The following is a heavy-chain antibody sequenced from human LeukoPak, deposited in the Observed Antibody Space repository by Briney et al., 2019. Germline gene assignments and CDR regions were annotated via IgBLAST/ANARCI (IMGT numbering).Heavy chain of an antibody. J-gene: IGHJ4*02. CDR2: ISSSSSYI. D-gene: IGHD6-13*01. Sequence: GGSLRLSCAASGFTFSSYSMNWVRQAPGKGLEWVSSISSSSSYIYYADSVKGRFTISRDNAKNSLYLQMNSLRAEDTAVYYCAMVSSSWYFFDYWGQGTLVTVSS. CDR1: GFTFSSYS. V-gene: IGHV3-21*01. CDR3: AMVSSSWYFFDY.